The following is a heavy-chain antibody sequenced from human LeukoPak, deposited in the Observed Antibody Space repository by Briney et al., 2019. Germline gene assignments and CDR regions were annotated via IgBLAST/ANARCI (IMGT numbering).Heavy chain of an antibody. CDR2: ISSSGSTI. Sequence: GGSLRLSCAASGFTFSSYWMHWVRQAPGKGLEWVSYISSSGSTIYYADSVKGRFTISRDNAKNSLYLQMNSLRAEDTAVYYCAREGLYCSSTSCYSSTGFDYWGQGTLVTVSS. CDR1: GFTFSSYW. D-gene: IGHD2-2*01. CDR3: AREGLYCSSTSCYSSTGFDY. J-gene: IGHJ4*02. V-gene: IGHV3-48*04.